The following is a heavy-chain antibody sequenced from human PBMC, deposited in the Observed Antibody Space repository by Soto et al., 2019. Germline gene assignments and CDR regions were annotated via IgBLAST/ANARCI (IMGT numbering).Heavy chain of an antibody. V-gene: IGHV4-38-2*01. Sequence: SETLSLTCAVSGYSISSGYYWGWIRQPPGKGLEWIGSIYHSGSTYYNPSLKSRVTISVDTSKNQFSLKLSSVTAADTAVYYCARVLVSGIAARGNWFDPWGQGTLVAVSS. CDR1: GYSISSGYY. CDR3: ARVLVSGIAARGNWFDP. D-gene: IGHD6-6*01. CDR2: IYHSGST. J-gene: IGHJ5*02.